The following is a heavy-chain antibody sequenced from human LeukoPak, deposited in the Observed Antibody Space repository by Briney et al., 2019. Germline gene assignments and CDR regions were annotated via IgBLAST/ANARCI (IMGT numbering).Heavy chain of an antibody. V-gene: IGHV3-9*01. D-gene: IGHD3-3*01. CDR2: ISWNSGSI. CDR3: AKARFGYDFRYYFDY. J-gene: IGHJ4*02. Sequence: GGSLRLSCAASGFTFSSYWMHWVRQAPGKGLEWVSGISWNSGSIGYADSVKGRFTISRGNAKNSLYLQMNSLRAEDTALYYCAKARFGYDFRYYFDYWGQGTLVTVSS. CDR1: GFTFSSYW.